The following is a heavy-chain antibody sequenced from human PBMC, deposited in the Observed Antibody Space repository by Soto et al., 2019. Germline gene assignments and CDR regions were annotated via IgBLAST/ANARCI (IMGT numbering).Heavy chain of an antibody. CDR1: GFIFSDYY. J-gene: IGHJ4*02. V-gene: IGHV3-11*01. CDR2: ISSGGGTI. D-gene: IGHD4-4*01. CDR3: AKDPDATGFYIDS. Sequence: QVQLVESGGGLVKPGGSLRLSCAASGFIFSDYYMSWIRQTPGKELEWIAYISSGGGTIHYADSVKGRFAISRDNAKNVLYLQMNSLRVEDTAVYYCAKDPDATGFYIDSWGQGTQVSVSS.